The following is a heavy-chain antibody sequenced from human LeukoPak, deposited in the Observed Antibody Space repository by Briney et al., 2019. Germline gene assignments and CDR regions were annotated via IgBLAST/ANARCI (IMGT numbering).Heavy chain of an antibody. CDR3: ARDGSWGDYQFYFYMDV. CDR2: ISASGHYI. D-gene: IGHD2-2*01. V-gene: IGHV3-23*01. J-gene: IGHJ6*03. CDR1: GFSFRSFA. Sequence: GGSLRLSCEASGFSFRSFAMSWGRQAPGKGLEWLSGISASGHYIYQADSVKGRFTISRDNSKNTLYLEINSLKVEDTAVYYCARDGSWGDYQFYFYMDVWGKGTTVTVSS.